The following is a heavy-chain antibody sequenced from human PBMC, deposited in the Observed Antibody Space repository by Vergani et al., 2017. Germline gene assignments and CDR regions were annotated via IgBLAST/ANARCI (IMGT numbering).Heavy chain of an antibody. J-gene: IGHJ6*02. CDR1: GGSVSSGSYY. V-gene: IGHV4-61*01. CDR3: AREPAVAGTESYYYYGMDV. Sequence: QVQLQESGPGLVKPSETLSLTCTVSGGSVSSGSYYWSWIRQPPGKGLEWIGYIYYSGSTNYNPSLKSRVTISVDTSKNQFSLKLSSVTAADTAVYYCAREPAVAGTESYYYYGMDVWGQGTTVTVSS. D-gene: IGHD6-19*01. CDR2: IYYSGST.